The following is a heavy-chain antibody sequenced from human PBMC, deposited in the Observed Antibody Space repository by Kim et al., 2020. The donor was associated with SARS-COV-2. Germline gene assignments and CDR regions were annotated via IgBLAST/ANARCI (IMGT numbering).Heavy chain of an antibody. CDR3: AKDLGFLGYTAMGTGYFQH. Sequence: GGSLRLSCAASGFTFSSYAMSWVRQAPGKGLEWVSAISGSGGSTYYADSVKGRFTISRDNSKNTLYLQMNSLRAEDTAVYYCAKDLGFLGYTAMGTGYFQHWGQGTLVTVSS. D-gene: IGHD5-18*01. V-gene: IGHV3-23*01. CDR1: GFTFSSYA. CDR2: ISGSGGST. J-gene: IGHJ1*01.